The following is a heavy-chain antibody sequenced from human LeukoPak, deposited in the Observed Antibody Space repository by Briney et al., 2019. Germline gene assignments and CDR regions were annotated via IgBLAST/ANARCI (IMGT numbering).Heavy chain of an antibody. CDR1: GFTFSSYA. J-gene: IGHJ4*02. CDR2: ISGSGGST. D-gene: IGHD3-3*01. V-gene: IGHV3-23*01. Sequence: SGGSLRLSCAASGFTFSSYAMSWVRQAQGQGLEWVSAISGSGGSTYYADTVKGRFTISRDNSKNTLYLQMNSLRAEDTAIYYCAKALLEPFDYWGQGTLVTVSS. CDR3: AKALLEPFDY.